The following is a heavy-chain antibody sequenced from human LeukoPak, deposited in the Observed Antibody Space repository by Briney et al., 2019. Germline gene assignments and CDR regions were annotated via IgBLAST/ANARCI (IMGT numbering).Heavy chain of an antibody. V-gene: IGHV3-23*01. J-gene: IGHJ4*02. CDR2: ISGSDART. CDR1: GFTFSSKA. CDR3: AKPLSGWYSFDY. D-gene: IGHD6-19*01. Sequence: GGSLRLSCAASGFTFSSKAMSWVRQAPGKGLEWVSAISGSDARTYYADSVKGRFTISRDNSKNTLYLQMSSLRAEDTAVYYCAKPLSGWYSFDYWGQGTLVTVSS.